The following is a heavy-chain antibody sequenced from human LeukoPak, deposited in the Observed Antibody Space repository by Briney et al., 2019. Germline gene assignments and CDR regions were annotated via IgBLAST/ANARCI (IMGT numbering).Heavy chain of an antibody. V-gene: IGHV4-59*12. CDR1: GGSISSYY. CDR2: IYYSGST. Sequence: PSETLSLTCTVSGGSISSYYWSWVRQPPGKGLEWIGYIYYSGSTNYNPSLKSRVTISVDTSKNQLSLKLSSVTAADTAVYYCARGRRGHAFDIWGQGTMVTVSS. J-gene: IGHJ3*02. CDR3: ARGRRGHAFDI.